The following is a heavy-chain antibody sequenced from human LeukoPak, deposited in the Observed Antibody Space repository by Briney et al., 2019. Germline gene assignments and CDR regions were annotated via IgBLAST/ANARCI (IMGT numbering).Heavy chain of an antibody. J-gene: IGHJ6*02. V-gene: IGHV3-53*01. Sequence: GGSLRLSCAASGFTVSSNYMRWVRQAPGKGLEWVSVIYSGGSTYYADSVKGRFTISRDNSKNTLYLQMNSLRADDTALYYCARDSDFYDSLTFYGMDVWGQGTTVIVSS. CDR2: IYSGGST. CDR3: ARDSDFYDSLTFYGMDV. CDR1: GFTVSSNY. D-gene: IGHD3-3*01.